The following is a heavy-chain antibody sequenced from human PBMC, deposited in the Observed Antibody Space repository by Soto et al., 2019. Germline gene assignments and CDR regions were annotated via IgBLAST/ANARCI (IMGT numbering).Heavy chain of an antibody. V-gene: IGHV1-2*02. CDR3: ARVEGHLWSGYYVGDP. J-gene: IGHJ5*02. CDR2: INPHNGGT. CDR1: GYTFTAHY. D-gene: IGHD3-3*02. Sequence: QVQLVQSGAEVKKPGASVKVSCKASGYTFTAHYMHWVRQAPGQGLEWMGWINPHNGGTNYAQEFEGRVAMTRDTSVNTVYMELTSLRSDDTGVDYCARVEGHLWSGYYVGDPWGQGTLVTVSS.